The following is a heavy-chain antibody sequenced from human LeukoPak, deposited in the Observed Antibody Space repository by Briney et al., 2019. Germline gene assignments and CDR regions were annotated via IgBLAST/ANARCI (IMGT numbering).Heavy chain of an antibody. CDR3: AIEGRSGASSGGGDY. J-gene: IGHJ4*02. D-gene: IGHD6-19*01. V-gene: IGHV4-39*01. Sequence: PSETLSLTCTVSGGSISSNSYYWGWVRQPPGKGLEWVGTIYYNGATHYNPSLKSRVTISVDTSKNQFSLKVSSVTAAATAVYYCAIEGRSGASSGGGDYWGQGTLVTVSS. CDR2: IYYNGAT. CDR1: GGSISSNSYY.